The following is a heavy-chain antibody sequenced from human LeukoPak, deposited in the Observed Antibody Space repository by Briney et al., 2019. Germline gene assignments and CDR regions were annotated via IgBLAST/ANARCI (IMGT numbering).Heavy chain of an antibody. V-gene: IGHV1-2*02. CDR3: AREYYYGSGNYYNRIDY. Sequence: GASVKVSCKASGYTFTVYYIHWVRQAPGQGLGWLGWIDPNSGVTNFAQKFQGRVAMTRDTSISTAYMVLNRLRSDDTAVYYCAREYYYGSGNYYNRIDYWGQGTLVTVSS. CDR1: GYTFTVYY. CDR2: IDPNSGVT. D-gene: IGHD3-10*01. J-gene: IGHJ4*02.